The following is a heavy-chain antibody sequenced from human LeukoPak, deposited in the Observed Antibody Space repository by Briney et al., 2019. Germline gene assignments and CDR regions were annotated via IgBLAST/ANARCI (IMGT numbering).Heavy chain of an antibody. CDR3: AGLRRAYYYYMDV. CDR1: EVTFSTYT. Sequence: PGGSLRLSCAASEVTFSTYTMTWVRQAPGKGLEWISSISGSGNYIYYADSLKGRFTISRDNANSLLFLQMSSLRAEDTAVYFCAGLRRAYYYYMDVWGRGTTVTVSS. V-gene: IGHV3-21*06. J-gene: IGHJ6*03. CDR2: ISGSGNYI.